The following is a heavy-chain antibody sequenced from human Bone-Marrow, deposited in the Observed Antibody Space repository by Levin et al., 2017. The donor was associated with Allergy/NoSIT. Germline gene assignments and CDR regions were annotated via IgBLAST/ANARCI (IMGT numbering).Heavy chain of an antibody. CDR3: ARGHSTSGFDN. D-gene: IGHD4-11*01. V-gene: IGHV4-34*01. J-gene: IGHJ4*01. CDR1: GGSFSGFY. CDR2: INHSGDS. Sequence: SQTLSLTCAVNGGSFSGFYWTWLRQPPGMGLEWIGQINHSGDSNYNPSLKGRVSASVDTSKKQFSLRLTSVTAADAGHYYCARGHSTSGFDNWGHGTLVTVSS.